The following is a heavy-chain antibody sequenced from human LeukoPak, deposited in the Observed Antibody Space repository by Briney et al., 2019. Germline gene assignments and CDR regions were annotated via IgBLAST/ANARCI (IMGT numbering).Heavy chain of an antibody. Sequence: PGGSLRLSCAASGFTFSSYGMHWVRQAPGKGLEWVAVISYDGSNKYYADSVKGRFTISRDNSKNTLYLQMNSLRAEDTAVYYCAKERSGSLLLRLPDVWGQGTTVTVSS. CDR2: ISYDGSNK. CDR1: GFTFSSYG. CDR3: AKERSGSLLLRLPDV. D-gene: IGHD3-10*01. V-gene: IGHV3-30*18. J-gene: IGHJ6*02.